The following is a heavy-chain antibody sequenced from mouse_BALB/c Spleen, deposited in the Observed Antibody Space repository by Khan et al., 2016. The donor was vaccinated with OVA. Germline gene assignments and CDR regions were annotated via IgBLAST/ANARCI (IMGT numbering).Heavy chain of an antibody. CDR2: INPSTGYT. J-gene: IGHJ1*01. Sequence: QMQLEESGAELAKPGASVKMSCKASGYTFTSYWMHWVKQRPGQGLEWIGYINPSTGYTEYNQKFKDKATLTADKSSSTAYMQLSSLTSEDSAVYYCASYYRSSWSFDVWGAGTTVTVSS. V-gene: IGHV1-7*01. CDR1: GYTFTSYW. CDR3: ASYYRSSWSFDV. D-gene: IGHD1-1*01.